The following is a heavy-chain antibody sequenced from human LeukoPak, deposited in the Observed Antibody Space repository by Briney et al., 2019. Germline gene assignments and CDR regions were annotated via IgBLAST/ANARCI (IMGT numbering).Heavy chain of an antibody. CDR3: ARDQASGSYYKDYFDY. V-gene: IGHV3-30*02. Sequence: PGGSLRLSCAASGFTFSSYGMHWVRQAPGKGLEWVAFIRYDGSNKYCADSVKGRFTISRDNSKNTLYLQMNSLRAEDTAVYYCARDQASGSYYKDYFDYWGQGTLVTVSS. J-gene: IGHJ4*02. CDR1: GFTFSSYG. D-gene: IGHD1-26*01. CDR2: IRYDGSNK.